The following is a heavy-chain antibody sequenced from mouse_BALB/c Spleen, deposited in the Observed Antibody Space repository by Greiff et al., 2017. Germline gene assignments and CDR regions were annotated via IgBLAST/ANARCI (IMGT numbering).Heavy chain of an antibody. CDR2: ISPSTGYT. Sequence: VQLQQSGAELARPGASVKMSCKASGYSFTSYCMHWVKQRPGQGLEWIGYISPSTGYTEYNQKFKDKATLTADNSSSTAYMRLSSLTSENSAVYYCAREGNYFDYWGQGTTLTVSS. CDR1: GYSFTSYC. CDR3: AREGNYFDY. V-gene: IGHV1-4*01. J-gene: IGHJ2*01.